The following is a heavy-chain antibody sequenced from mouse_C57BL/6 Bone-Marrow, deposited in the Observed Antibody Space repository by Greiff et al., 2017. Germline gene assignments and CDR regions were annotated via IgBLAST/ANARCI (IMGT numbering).Heavy chain of an antibody. V-gene: IGHV1-69*01. CDR2: IDPSDSYT. J-gene: IGHJ2*01. CDR1: GYTFTSYW. Sequence: QVQLQQPGAELVMPGASVKLSCKASGYTFTSYWLHWVKQRPGQGLEWIGEIDPSDSYTNYNQKFKGKSTLTVDKSSSTAYMQLSSLTSEDSAVYYCARWLFITTVVTLDYFDYWGQGTTLTVSS. D-gene: IGHD1-1*01. CDR3: ARWLFITTVVTLDYFDY.